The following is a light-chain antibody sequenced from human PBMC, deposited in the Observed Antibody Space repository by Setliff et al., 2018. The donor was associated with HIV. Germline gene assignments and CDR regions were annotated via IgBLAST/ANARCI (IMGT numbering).Light chain of an antibody. V-gene: IGLV2-14*01. J-gene: IGLJ1*01. CDR2: EVR. Sequence: LTQPASVSGSPGQSITISCTGTSSDVGGYSYVSWYQQHPGKAPKLIIYEVRNRPSGVSNRFSGSKSGNTASLTISGLQAEDGADYYCSSYAITNTLPFGTGTKVTVL. CDR3: SSYAITNTLP. CDR1: SSDVGGYSY.